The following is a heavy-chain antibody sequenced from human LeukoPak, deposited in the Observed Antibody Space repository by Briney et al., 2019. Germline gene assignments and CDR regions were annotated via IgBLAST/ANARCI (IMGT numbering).Heavy chain of an antibody. CDR3: ASLGYCSGGSCYGGANWFDP. V-gene: IGHV4-59*01. Sequence: PSETLSLTCTVSGGSISSYYWSWIRQPPGKGLEWIGYIYYSGRTNYNPSLKSRVTISVDTSKNQFSLKLSSVTAADTAVYYCASLGYCSGGSCYGGANWFDPWGQGTLVTVSS. D-gene: IGHD2-15*01. J-gene: IGHJ5*02. CDR2: IYYSGRT. CDR1: GGSISSYY.